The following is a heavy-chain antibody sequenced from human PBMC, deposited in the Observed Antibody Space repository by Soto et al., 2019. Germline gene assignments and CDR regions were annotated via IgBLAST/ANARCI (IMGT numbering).Heavy chain of an antibody. CDR1: GDSVSSGSYY. CDR2: IYYSGST. J-gene: IGHJ4*01. D-gene: IGHD2-21*02. Sequence: SETLSLTCTFSGDSVSSGSYYWSWIRQPPGKGLEWIGNIYYSGSTNYNPSLKSRVTISLDTSKNQFSLKLNSVTAADTAVYYCARVCVTRYDCWGDGTLVTVSS. V-gene: IGHV4-61*01. CDR3: ARVCVTRYDC.